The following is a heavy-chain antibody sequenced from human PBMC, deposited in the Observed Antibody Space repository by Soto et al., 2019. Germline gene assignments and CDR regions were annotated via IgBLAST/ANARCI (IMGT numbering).Heavy chain of an antibody. CDR2: ISSSSSTI. V-gene: IGHV3-48*04. J-gene: IGHJ4*02. CDR1: GFTFSSYS. Sequence: GGSLRLSCAASGFTFSSYSMNWVRQAPGKGLEWVSYISSSSSTIYYADSVKGRFTISRDNAKNSLYLQMNSLRAEDTAVYYCARMYSSGWYDYWGQGMLVTVSS. D-gene: IGHD6-19*01. CDR3: ARMYSSGWYDY.